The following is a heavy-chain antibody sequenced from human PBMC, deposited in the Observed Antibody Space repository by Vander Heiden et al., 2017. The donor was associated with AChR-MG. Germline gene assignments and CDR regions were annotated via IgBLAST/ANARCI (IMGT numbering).Heavy chain of an antibody. J-gene: IGHJ6*04. CDR1: GGSISSYY. D-gene: IGHD6-6*01. Sequence: QVQLQESGPGLVKPSETLSLTCTVSGGSISSYYWRWIRQPPGKGLEWIGYIYYSGSTNYNPSLKSRVTISVDTSKNQFSLKLSSVTAADTAVYYCARGDSSSSYYYYGMDVWGKGTTVTVSS. CDR3: ARGDSSSSYYYYGMDV. CDR2: IYYSGST. V-gene: IGHV4-59*01.